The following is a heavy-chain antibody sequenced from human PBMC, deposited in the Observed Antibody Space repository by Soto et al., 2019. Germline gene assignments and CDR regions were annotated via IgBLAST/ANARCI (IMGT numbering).Heavy chain of an antibody. V-gene: IGHV4-59*01. CDR3: ARGHWFDF. CDR2: ISRIGSS. Sequence: PXETLCLTCTVSGGSIFSDEWTWIRQPPGKGLEWIGYISRIGSSRFAPSLTRRFTFSTNTSNPLVSLNMTYVSLAYPAAYYCARGHWFDFWAPGTLVTVSS. CDR1: GGSIFSDE. J-gene: IGHJ5*01.